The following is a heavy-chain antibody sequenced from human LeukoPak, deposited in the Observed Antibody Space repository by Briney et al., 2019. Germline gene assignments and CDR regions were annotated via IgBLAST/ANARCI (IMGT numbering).Heavy chain of an antibody. V-gene: IGHV4-39*01. D-gene: IGHD1-26*01. CDR2: IYYSGST. CDR1: GGSISSSSYY. J-gene: IGHJ5*02. CDR3: ARLLISKSGFNWFDP. Sequence: PSETLSLTCTVSGGSISSSSYYRGWIRQPPGKGLEWIGSIYYSGSTYYNPSLKSRVTISVDTSKNQFSLKLSSVTAADTAVYYCARLLISKSGFNWFDPWGQGTLVTVSS.